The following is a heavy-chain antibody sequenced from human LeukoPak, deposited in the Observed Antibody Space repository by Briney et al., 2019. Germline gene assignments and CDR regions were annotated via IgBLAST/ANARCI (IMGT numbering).Heavy chain of an antibody. V-gene: IGHV1-46*01. D-gene: IGHD3-9*01. Sequence: ASVKVSCMASGYTFTNYYIHWVRPAPGQGLEWTGIINPSGGSTSYAQKFQGRVPMTRDTSTSTVYMELSSLRSEDTAVYYCARVRTYFDWLFSSFDYWGQGALVTVSS. CDR1: GYTFTNYY. CDR3: ARVRTYFDWLFSSFDY. J-gene: IGHJ4*02. CDR2: INPSGGST.